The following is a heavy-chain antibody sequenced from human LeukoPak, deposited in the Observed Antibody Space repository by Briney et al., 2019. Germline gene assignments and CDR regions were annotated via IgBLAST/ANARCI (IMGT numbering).Heavy chain of an antibody. J-gene: IGHJ4*02. CDR2: IYYSGST. V-gene: IGHV4-59*01. CDR3: AREDSSGYYYGLFDY. D-gene: IGHD3-22*01. CDR1: GVSISSYY. Sequence: SETLSLTCTVSGVSISSYYWSWIRQPPGKGLEWIGYIYYSGSTNYNPSLKSRVTISVDTSKNQFSLKLSSVTAADTAVYYCAREDSSGYYYGLFDYWGQGTLVTVSS.